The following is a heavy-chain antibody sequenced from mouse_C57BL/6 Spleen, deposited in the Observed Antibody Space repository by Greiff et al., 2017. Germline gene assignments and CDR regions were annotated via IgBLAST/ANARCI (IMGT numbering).Heavy chain of an antibody. Sequence: EVKVVESGGDLVKPGGSLKLSCAASGFTFSSYGMSWVRQTPDKRLEWVATISSGGSYTYYPDSVKGRFTIARDNAKNTQYLQMSSLKSEDTAMCYWASKGDYDGGNNEAMGYWGQGTSVTVSS. D-gene: IGHD2-4*01. J-gene: IGHJ4*01. CDR1: GFTFSSYG. CDR3: ASKGDYDGGNNEAMGY. V-gene: IGHV5-6*01. CDR2: ISSGGSYT.